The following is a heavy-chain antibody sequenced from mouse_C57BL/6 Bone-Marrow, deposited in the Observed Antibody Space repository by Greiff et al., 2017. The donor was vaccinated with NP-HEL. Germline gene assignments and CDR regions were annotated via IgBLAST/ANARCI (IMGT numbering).Heavy chain of an antibody. D-gene: IGHD1-1*01. V-gene: IGHV14-3*01. J-gene: IGHJ1*03. CDR3: ARLYGTAVPILITTVVARYFDV. Sequence: EVQLQQSVAELVRPGASVKLSCTASGFNIKNTYMHWVKQRPEQGLEWIGRIDPANGNTKYAPKFPGKATITADTSSNTAYLQLSSLTSEDTAIYYCARLYGTAVPILITTVVARYFDVWGTGTTVTVSS. CDR2: IDPANGNT. CDR1: GFNIKNTY.